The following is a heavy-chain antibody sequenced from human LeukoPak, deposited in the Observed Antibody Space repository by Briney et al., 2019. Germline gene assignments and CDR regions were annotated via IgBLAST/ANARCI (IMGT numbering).Heavy chain of an antibody. CDR2: ISYDGSNK. V-gene: IGHV3-30-3*01. Sequence: PGGSLRLSCAASGFTFSSYAMHWVRQAPGKGLEWVAVISYDGSNKYYADSVKGRFTISRDYSKNMLYLQMNSLRAEDTAVYYCAREEGLVLDYWGQGTLVTVSS. CDR1: GFTFSSYA. J-gene: IGHJ4*02. CDR3: AREEGLVLDY. D-gene: IGHD2-8*02.